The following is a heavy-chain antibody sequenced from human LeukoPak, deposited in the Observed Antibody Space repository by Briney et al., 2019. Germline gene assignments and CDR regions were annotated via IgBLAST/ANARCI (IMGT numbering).Heavy chain of an antibody. J-gene: IGHJ4*02. D-gene: IGHD3-9*01. CDR2: IRYDGSNK. Sequence: GGSLRLSCAASGFTFSSYGMHWVRQAPGKGLEWVAFIRYDGSNKYYADSVKGRFTISRDNSKNTLYLQMNSLRAEDTAVYYCAKTQWSQRYLDYWGQGTLVTVSS. CDR1: GFTFSSYG. CDR3: AKTQWSQRYLDY. V-gene: IGHV3-30*02.